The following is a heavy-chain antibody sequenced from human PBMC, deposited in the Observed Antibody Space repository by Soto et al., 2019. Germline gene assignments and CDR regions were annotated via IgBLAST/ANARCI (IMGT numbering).Heavy chain of an antibody. J-gene: IGHJ4*02. D-gene: IGHD3-22*01. CDR2: IIPILGIA. V-gene: IGHV1-69*02. Sequence: SVKVSCKASGGTFSSYTISWVRQAPGQGLEWMGRIIPILGIANYAQKFQGRVTITADKSTSTAYMELSSLRSEDTAVYYCARQLIRDSSGYYVDYWGQGTLVTVSS. CDR1: GGTFSSYT. CDR3: ARQLIRDSSGYYVDY.